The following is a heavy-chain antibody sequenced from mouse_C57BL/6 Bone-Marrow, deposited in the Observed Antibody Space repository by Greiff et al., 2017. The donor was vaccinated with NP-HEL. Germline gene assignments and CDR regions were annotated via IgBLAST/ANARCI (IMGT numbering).Heavy chain of an antibody. D-gene: IGHD1-1*01. Sequence: VKLMESGPELVKPGASVKLSCKASGYTFTSYDINWVKQRPGQGLEWIGWIYPRDGSTKYNEKFKGKATLTVDTSSSTAYMELHSLTSEDSAVYFCARKGALYYGHYFDYWGQGTTLTVSS. V-gene: IGHV1-85*01. J-gene: IGHJ2*01. CDR1: GYTFTSYD. CDR3: ARKGALYYGHYFDY. CDR2: IYPRDGST.